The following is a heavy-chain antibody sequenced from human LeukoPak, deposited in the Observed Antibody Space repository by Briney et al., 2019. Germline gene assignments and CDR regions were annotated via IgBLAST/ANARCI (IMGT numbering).Heavy chain of an antibody. CDR1: GFTFSSYA. V-gene: IGHV3-23*01. CDR2: ISHSSGST. D-gene: IGHD2-2*02. Sequence: GGSLRLSCAASGFTFSSYAMTWVRQAPGRGLEWVATISHSSGSTYYADSVKGRVTISRDNSKNTLHLQMNSLRVEDTAIYYCAKDVLYCSSTICYKGFDYWGQGTLVTVSS. J-gene: IGHJ4*02. CDR3: AKDVLYCSSTICYKGFDY.